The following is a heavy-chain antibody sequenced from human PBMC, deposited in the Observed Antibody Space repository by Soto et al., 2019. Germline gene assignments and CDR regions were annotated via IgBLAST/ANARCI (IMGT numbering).Heavy chain of an antibody. CDR2: INHSVST. CDR1: GGSFSGYY. Sequence: PSETLSLTCAVYGGSFSGYYWSWIRQPPGKGLEWIGEINHSVSTNYNPSLKSRVTISVDTSKNQFSPKLSSVTAADTAVYYCAERGDYYDSSGYTLNQWGQGNLVTVSS. CDR3: AERGDYYDSSGYTLNQ. J-gene: IGHJ4*02. V-gene: IGHV4-34*01. D-gene: IGHD3-22*01.